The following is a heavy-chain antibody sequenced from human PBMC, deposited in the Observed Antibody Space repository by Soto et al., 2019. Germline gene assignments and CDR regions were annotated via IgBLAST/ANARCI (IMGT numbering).Heavy chain of an antibody. D-gene: IGHD1-26*01. CDR2: ISYDGSNK. Sequence: GGSLRLSCAASGFTFSSYAMHWVRQAPGKGLEWVAVISYDGSNKYYADSVKGRLTVSRDNAKNTVYLHVNTLRDEDTAVYYCARGGAMGVDYWGQGTLVTVSS. CDR1: GFTFSSYA. CDR3: ARGGAMGVDY. J-gene: IGHJ4*02. V-gene: IGHV3-30-3*01.